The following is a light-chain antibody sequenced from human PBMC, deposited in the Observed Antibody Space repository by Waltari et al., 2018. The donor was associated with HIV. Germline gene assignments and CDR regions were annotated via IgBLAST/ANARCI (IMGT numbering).Light chain of an antibody. V-gene: IGKV3-20*01. J-gene: IGKJ1*01. CDR2: GAS. CDR3: HQYGSLPEP. CDR1: QPVSSSH. Sequence: DTALTQSPGTLSLSPGEGAILSCRPSQPVSSSHLPWYQQKPGQAPRLLVHGASTRAAGIPDRFSGSGSGADFTLSISRLEPEDFAVYYCHQYGSLPEPFGQGTKV.